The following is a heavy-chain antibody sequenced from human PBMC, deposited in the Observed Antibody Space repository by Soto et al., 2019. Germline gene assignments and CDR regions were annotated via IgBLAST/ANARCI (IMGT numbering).Heavy chain of an antibody. Sequence: PSETLSLTCAVYGGSFSGYYWSWIRQPPGKGLEWIGEINHSGSTNYNPSLKSRVTISVDTSKNQFSLKLSSVTAADTAVYYCARGRLLWFGELGFPYYYGMDVWGQGTTVTVSS. CDR1: GGSFSGYY. CDR2: INHSGST. J-gene: IGHJ6*02. CDR3: ARGRLLWFGELGFPYYYGMDV. V-gene: IGHV4-34*01. D-gene: IGHD3-10*01.